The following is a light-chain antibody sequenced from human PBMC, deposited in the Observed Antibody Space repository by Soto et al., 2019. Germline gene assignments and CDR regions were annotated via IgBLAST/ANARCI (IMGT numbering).Light chain of an antibody. J-gene: IGKJ1*01. CDR2: KAS. Sequence: DIKMTQSPSTLSASVGDRVTITCRASQSISIWLAWYQQKPGKAPKLLIYKASSLEGGVPSRFSGSGSGTEFTLTISCLQPDDFATYYCQQYNSYPWTFGQGTKVEIK. CDR1: QSISIW. CDR3: QQYNSYPWT. V-gene: IGKV1-5*03.